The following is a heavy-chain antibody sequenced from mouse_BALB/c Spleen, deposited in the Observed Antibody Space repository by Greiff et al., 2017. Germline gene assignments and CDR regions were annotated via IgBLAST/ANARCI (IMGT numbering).Heavy chain of an antibody. J-gene: IGHJ4*01. V-gene: IGHV5-9-3*01. Sequence: EVQLVESGGGLVKPGGSLKLSCAASGFTFSSYAMSWVRQTPEKRLEWVATISSGGSYTYYPDSVKGRFTISRDNAKNTLYLQMSSLRSEDTAMYYCARQKNMITTSYYYAMDYWGQGTSVTVSS. CDR2: ISSGGSYT. CDR1: GFTFSSYA. D-gene: IGHD2-4*01. CDR3: ARQKNMITTSYYYAMDY.